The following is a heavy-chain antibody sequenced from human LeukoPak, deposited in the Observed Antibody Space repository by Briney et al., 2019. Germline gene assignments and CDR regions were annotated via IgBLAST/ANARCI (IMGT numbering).Heavy chain of an antibody. V-gene: IGHV4-30-4*01. CDR2: IYYSGST. CDR3: VGFRDRVRGKIDAFDI. D-gene: IGHD3-10*01. J-gene: IGHJ3*02. Sequence: SETLSLTCTVSGGSLSSGDYYWSWIRQPPGKGLEWVGYIYYSGSTYYNPSLKSRVSISVDTSKNQFSLNLSSVTAADTAVYYCVGFRDRVRGKIDAFDIWGQGTMVTVSS. CDR1: GGSLSSGDYY.